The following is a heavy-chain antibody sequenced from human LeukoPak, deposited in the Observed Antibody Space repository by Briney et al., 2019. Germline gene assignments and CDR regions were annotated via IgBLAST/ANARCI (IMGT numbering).Heavy chain of an antibody. D-gene: IGHD3-9*01. CDR1: GGSISSGGYS. CDR3: ARRVHDILTGYYGWFDP. J-gene: IGHJ5*02. Sequence: SETLSLTCAVSGGSISSGGYSWSWIRQPPGKGLEWIGYIYHSGSTYYNPSLKSRVTISVDRSKNQFSLKLSSVTAADTAVYYCARRVHDILTGYYGWFDPWGQGTLVTVSS. V-gene: IGHV4-30-2*01. CDR2: IYHSGST.